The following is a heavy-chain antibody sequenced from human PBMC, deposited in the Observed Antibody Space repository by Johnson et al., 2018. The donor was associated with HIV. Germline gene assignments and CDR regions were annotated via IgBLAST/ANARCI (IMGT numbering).Heavy chain of an antibody. CDR2: IKQDGSEK. CDR1: GFTFSNAW. V-gene: IGHV3-7*04. D-gene: IGHD6-13*01. CDR3: ARPIAAHGVVDAFDI. J-gene: IGHJ3*02. Sequence: DVQLVESGGGLVKPGGSLRLSCAASGFTFSNAWMSWVRQAPGKGLEWVANIKQDGSEKYYVDSVKGRFPISRDNAKNSLYLQMNSLRAEDTAVYYCARPIAAHGVVDAFDIWGQGTMVTVSS.